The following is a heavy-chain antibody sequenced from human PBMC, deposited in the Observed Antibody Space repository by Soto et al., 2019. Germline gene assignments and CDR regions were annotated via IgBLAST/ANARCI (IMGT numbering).Heavy chain of an antibody. Sequence: EVQLVESGGGLVKPGGSLRLSCAASGFTFSSYSMNWVRQAPGKGLEWVSSISSSSSYIYYADSVKGRFTISRDNAKNSLYLQMMSPRAEDTAVYYCARGNTAMAVAYWGRGTLVTVSS. D-gene: IGHD5-18*01. CDR3: ARGNTAMAVAY. CDR1: GFTFSSYS. J-gene: IGHJ4*02. CDR2: ISSSSSYI. V-gene: IGHV3-21*01.